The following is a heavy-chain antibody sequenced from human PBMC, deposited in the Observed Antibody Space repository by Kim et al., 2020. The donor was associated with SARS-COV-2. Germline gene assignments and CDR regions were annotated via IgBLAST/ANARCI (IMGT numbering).Heavy chain of an antibody. J-gene: IGHJ3*02. D-gene: IGHD6-13*01. CDR1: GGSFSGYY. Sequence: SETLSLTCAVYGGSFSGYYWSWIRQPPGKGLEWIGEINHSGSTNYNPSLKSRVTISVDTSKNQFSLKLSSVTAADTAVYYCGRGYSSSWYAAFDIWGQGT. CDR2: INHSGST. V-gene: IGHV4-34*01. CDR3: GRGYSSSWYAAFDI.